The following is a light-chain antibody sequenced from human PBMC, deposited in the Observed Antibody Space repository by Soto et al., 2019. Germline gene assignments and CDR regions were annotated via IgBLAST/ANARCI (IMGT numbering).Light chain of an antibody. V-gene: IGKV1-39*01. CDR3: QQPFTMPGT. CDR2: GAL. Sequence: IQMTQSPSALSASVGDRVTITCRASQNVGSYLNWYQQKSGKAPTLLIYGALSLHRGVPSRFDGGGSGTDFTLAINGLQPEDCATYLCQQPFTMPGTCGVGTKVDIK. CDR1: QNVGSY. J-gene: IGKJ4*02.